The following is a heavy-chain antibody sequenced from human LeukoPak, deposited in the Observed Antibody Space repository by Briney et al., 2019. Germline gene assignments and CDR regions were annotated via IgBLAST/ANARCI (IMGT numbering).Heavy chain of an antibody. V-gene: IGHV4-59*11. CDR3: ARDGEGDEGWDY. CDR1: GVSIVRHY. D-gene: IGHD7-27*01. Sequence: SETLSLTCTVSGVSIVRHYWIWIRQPPGKGLEWIGHISYSGSTNYNPSLKSRVTISVDTSKNQVSLRLSSVTAADAAVYYCARDGEGDEGWDYWGQGTLVTVSS. CDR2: ISYSGST. J-gene: IGHJ4*02.